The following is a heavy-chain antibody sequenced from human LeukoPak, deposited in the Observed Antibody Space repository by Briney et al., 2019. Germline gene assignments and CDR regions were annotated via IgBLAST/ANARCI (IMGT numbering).Heavy chain of an antibody. D-gene: IGHD6-19*01. J-gene: IGHJ3*02. CDR3: ARDQYSSGWSGAFDI. CDR1: GFTFDDYG. V-gene: IGHV3-21*01. Sequence: GGSLRLSCAASGFTFDDYGMSWVRQAPGKGLEWVSSISSSSSYIYYADSVKGRFTISRDNAKNSLYLQMNSLRAEDTAVYYCARDQYSSGWSGAFDIWGQGTMVTVSS. CDR2: ISSSSSYI.